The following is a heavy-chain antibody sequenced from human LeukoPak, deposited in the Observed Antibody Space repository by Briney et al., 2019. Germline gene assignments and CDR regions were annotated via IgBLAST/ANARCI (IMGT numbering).Heavy chain of an antibody. CDR2: ISSSSYI. CDR1: GFTFSSYS. D-gene: IGHD1-1*01. Sequence: GGSLRLSCAASGFTFSSYSMNWVRQAPGKGLEWVSSISSSSYIYYADSVKGRFTISRDNAKNSLYLQMNSLRAEDTAVYYCARVPTPYDTTGLLDPWGQGALVTVSS. V-gene: IGHV3-21*01. J-gene: IGHJ5*02. CDR3: ARVPTPYDTTGLLDP.